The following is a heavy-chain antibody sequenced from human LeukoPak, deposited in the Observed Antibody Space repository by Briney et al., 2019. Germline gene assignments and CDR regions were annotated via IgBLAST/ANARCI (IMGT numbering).Heavy chain of an antibody. D-gene: IGHD3-3*01. V-gene: IGHV4-38-2*01. Sequence: SETLSLTCAVSGYSISSGYYWGWIRQPPGKGLEWIGSIYHSERTSYNPTLNSRVTISVDTSNNQFSLKLSSVTAADTAVYYCARHRSIIVDFWSGRPPSYFDYWGQGTLVTVSS. CDR2: IYHSERT. J-gene: IGHJ4*02. CDR3: ARHRSIIVDFWSGRPPSYFDY. CDR1: GYSISSGYY.